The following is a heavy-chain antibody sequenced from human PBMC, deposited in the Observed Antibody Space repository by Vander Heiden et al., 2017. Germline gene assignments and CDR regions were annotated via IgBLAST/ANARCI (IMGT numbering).Heavy chain of an antibody. CDR2: ISGRGGST. J-gene: IGHJ6*02. CDR1: FSSYA. Sequence: FSSYAMIWVRQAPGKGLEWVPAISGRGGSTYYADSVKGRFTIARDNSKNTLYLQMNSLRAEDTGVYDCATAPRIRGAYSVGMDVWGQGTTVTVSS. V-gene: IGHV3-23*01. D-gene: IGHD2-15*01. CDR3: ATAPRIRGAYSVGMDV.